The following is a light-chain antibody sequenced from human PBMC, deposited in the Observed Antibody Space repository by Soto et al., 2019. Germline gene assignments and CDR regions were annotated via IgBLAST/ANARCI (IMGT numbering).Light chain of an antibody. J-gene: IGKJ1*01. CDR2: GAS. CDR1: QSLSSNS. CDR3: QQYGGSPRT. V-gene: IGKV3-20*01. Sequence: EIVLPQFPDTLSLSPGERATLSCRASQSLSSNSLAWYQQKRGQAPRLLIHGASSRATGIPDRFSGSGSGTDFTLTISRLEPEDFAVYYCQQYGGSPRTFGQGTKVDIK.